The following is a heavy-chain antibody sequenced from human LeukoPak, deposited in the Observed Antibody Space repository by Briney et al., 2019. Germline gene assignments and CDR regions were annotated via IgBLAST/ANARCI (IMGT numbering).Heavy chain of an antibody. D-gene: IGHD4-17*01. V-gene: IGHV3-21*01. CDR3: ARDPRGDYVFDY. CDR2: ISSSSSYI. J-gene: IGHJ4*02. Sequence: SGGSLRLSRAASGFTFSSYSMNWVRQAPGKGLEWISSISSSSSYIYYADSVKGRFTISRDNAKNSLYLQMNSLRAEDTAVYYCARDPRGDYVFDYWGQGTLVTVSS. CDR1: GFTFSSYS.